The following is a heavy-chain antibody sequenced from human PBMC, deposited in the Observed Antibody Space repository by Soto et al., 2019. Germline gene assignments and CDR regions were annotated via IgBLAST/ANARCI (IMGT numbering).Heavy chain of an antibody. V-gene: IGHV3-23*01. D-gene: IGHD2-15*01. CDR3: ANSPRYCSGGSCYVVNYFDY. J-gene: IGHJ4*02. CDR1: GFTFSSYA. Sequence: PGGSLRLSCAASGFTFSSYAMSWVRQAQGKGLEWVSAISGSGGSTYYADSVKGRFTVSRDNSKNTLYLQMNSLRAEDTAVYYCANSPRYCSGGSCYVVNYFDYWGQGTLVTVSS. CDR2: ISGSGGST.